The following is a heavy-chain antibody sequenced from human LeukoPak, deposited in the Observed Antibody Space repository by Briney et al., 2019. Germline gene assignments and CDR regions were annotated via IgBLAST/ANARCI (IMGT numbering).Heavy chain of an antibody. CDR2: ISGSASDT. V-gene: IGHV3-23*01. D-gene: IGHD2-21*01. CDR1: GFTFSSYS. CDR3: AKDGED. Sequence: QPGGSLRLSCAASGFTFSSYSMNWVRQAPGKGLESVSTISGSASDTHYADSVKGRFTISRDNSKNTLYLHMDSLRADDTAVYYCAKDGEDWGQGTLVTVSS. J-gene: IGHJ4*02.